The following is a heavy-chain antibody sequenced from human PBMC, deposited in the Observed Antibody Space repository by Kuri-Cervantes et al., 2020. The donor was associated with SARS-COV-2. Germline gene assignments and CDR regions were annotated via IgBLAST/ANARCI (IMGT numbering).Heavy chain of an antibody. Sequence: SQTLSLTCAVFGGSFSDYSWRWIRQPPEKGLEWIGDINRSGNANYNLSSKSRVTISVDTSKNQFSLRLSSVIAADTAVYYCARGREGVVPATILGLGYFLYFSMDVWGKGISVSVS. V-gene: IGHV4-34*01. D-gene: IGHD2-2*01. CDR3: ARGREGVVPATILGLGYFLYFSMDV. CDR1: GGSFSDYS. J-gene: IGHJ6*03. CDR2: INRSGNA.